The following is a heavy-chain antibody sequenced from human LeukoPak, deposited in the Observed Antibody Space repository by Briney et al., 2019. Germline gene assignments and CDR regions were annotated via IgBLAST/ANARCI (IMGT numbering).Heavy chain of an antibody. CDR1: GFTFSSYA. V-gene: IGHV3-23*01. CDR3: AKDYDILTGPLLPAAFDY. J-gene: IGHJ4*02. Sequence: PGGSLRLSCAASGFTFSSYAMSWVRQAPGKGLEWVSAISGSGGSTYYADSVKGRFTISRDNSKNTLYLQMNSLRAEDTAVYYCAKDYDILTGPLLPAAFDYWGQGTLVTVSS. D-gene: IGHD3-9*01. CDR2: ISGSGGST.